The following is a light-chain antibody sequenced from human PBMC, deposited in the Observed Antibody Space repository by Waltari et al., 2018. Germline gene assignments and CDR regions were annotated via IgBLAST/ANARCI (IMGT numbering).Light chain of an antibody. CDR2: GAS. J-gene: IGKJ1*01. CDR3: QQYDNGLGT. CDR1: QSIRSN. V-gene: IGKV3-15*01. Sequence: EIVMTQSPATLSVFPGERATLSCRASQSIRSNLAWYQHKPGQAPRLLIYGASTRATGTPARLSGSGSGTDFTLTISSLQSEDFDVYFCQQYDNGLGTSGKGTKVEIK.